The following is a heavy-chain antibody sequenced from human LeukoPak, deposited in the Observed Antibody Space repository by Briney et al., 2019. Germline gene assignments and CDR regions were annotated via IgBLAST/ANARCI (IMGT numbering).Heavy chain of an antibody. J-gene: IGHJ6*03. CDR2: MNPNSGNT. Sequence: ASVKVSCKASGYTFTSYDINWVRQATGQGLEWMGWMNPNSGNTGYAQKFRGRVTITRNTSISTAYMELSSLRSEDTAVYYCARGVIVPGDYYMDVWGKGTTVTVSS. D-gene: IGHD1-26*01. V-gene: IGHV1-8*01. CDR1: GYTFTSYD. CDR3: ARGVIVPGDYYMDV.